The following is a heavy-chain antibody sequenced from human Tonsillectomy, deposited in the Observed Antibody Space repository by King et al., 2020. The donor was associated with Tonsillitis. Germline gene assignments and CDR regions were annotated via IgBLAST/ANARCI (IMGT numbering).Heavy chain of an antibody. J-gene: IGHJ4*02. CDR1: DGSISGDY. Sequence: QLQESGPGLVKPSETLSLTCTVSDGSISGDYWSWIRQPPGKGLEWIGYIYYSGSTNYNPSLKSRVTISVDTSKNQFSLELTSVTAADTAMYFCARISGNPEVFDYGGQGTLVTVSS. CDR2: IYYSGST. CDR3: ARISGNPEVFDY. V-gene: IGHV4-59*01. D-gene: IGHD4-23*01.